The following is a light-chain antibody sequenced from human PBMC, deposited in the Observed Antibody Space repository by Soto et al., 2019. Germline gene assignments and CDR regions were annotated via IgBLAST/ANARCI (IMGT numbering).Light chain of an antibody. CDR3: QQYYGPPYT. V-gene: IGKV4-1*01. Sequence: DIVMTQSPDSLAVPLGERATINCSSSQSVFRSSNQKNFLAWYQQKPGQPPKVLIYWGSTRESGVPDRFSGSGYGTDFTLTISTLQAADVAVYSCQQYYGPPYTFGQGTKLEIK. J-gene: IGKJ2*01. CDR2: WGS. CDR1: QSVFRSSNQKNF.